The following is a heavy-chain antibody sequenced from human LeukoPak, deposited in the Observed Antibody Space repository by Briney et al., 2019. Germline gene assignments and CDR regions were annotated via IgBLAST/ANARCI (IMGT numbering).Heavy chain of an antibody. CDR2: IYSGGST. Sequence: GGSLRLSCAASGFTFSSYSTNWVRQAPGKGLEWVSVIYSGGSTYYADSVKGRFTISRDNSKNTLYLQMNSLRAEDTAVYYCARDGDSSGYYAPGVAWGQGTLVTVSS. D-gene: IGHD3-22*01. CDR1: GFTFSSYS. V-gene: IGHV3-53*01. J-gene: IGHJ4*02. CDR3: ARDGDSSGYYAPGVA.